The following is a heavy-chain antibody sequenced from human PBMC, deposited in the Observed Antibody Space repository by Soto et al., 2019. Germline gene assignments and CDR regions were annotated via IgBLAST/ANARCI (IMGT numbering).Heavy chain of an antibody. V-gene: IGHV4-34*01. CDR1: GGSFSGYY. J-gene: IGHJ4*02. CDR3: ARTSIVGTL. D-gene: IGHD1-26*01. CDR2: INHSGST. Sequence: PSETLSLTCAVYGGSFSGYYWSWIRQPPGKGLEWIGEINHSGSTNYNPSLKSRVTISVDTSKNQFSLKLSSVTAADTAVYYCARTSIVGTLWGQGTLVTVSS.